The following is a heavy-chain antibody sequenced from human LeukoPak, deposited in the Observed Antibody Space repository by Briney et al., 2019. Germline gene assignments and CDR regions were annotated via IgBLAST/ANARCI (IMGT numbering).Heavy chain of an antibody. D-gene: IGHD6-19*01. CDR1: GYTFTGYY. V-gene: IGHV1-2*02. Sequence: GASVKVSCKASGYTFTGYYMHWVRQAPGQGLEWMGWINPNSGDTNYAQKFQGRVTMTRDTSISTAYMERSGLRSDDTAVYYCAREISSGWSDYWGQGTLVTVSS. J-gene: IGHJ4*02. CDR3: AREISSGWSDY. CDR2: INPNSGDT.